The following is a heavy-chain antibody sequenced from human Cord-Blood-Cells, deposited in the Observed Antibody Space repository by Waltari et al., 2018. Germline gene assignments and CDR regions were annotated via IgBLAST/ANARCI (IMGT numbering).Heavy chain of an antibody. CDR2: INHSGST. D-gene: IGHD2-8*01. CDR1: GGSFSGYY. J-gene: IGHJ5*02. V-gene: IGHV4-34*01. CDR3: ARGGYCTNGVCYRWFDP. Sequence: QVQLQQWGAGLLKPSETLSLTCAVYGGSFSGYYWSWIRRPPGKGLEWIGEINHSGSTNYNPSLKSRVTISVDTSKNQFSLKLSSVTAADTAVYYCARGGYCTNGVCYRWFDPWGQGTLVTVSS.